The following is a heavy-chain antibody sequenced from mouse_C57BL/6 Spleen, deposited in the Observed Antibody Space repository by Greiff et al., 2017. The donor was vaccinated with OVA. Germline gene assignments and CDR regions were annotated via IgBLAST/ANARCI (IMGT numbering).Heavy chain of an antibody. V-gene: IGHV3-6*01. Sequence: DVKLQESGPGLVKPSQSLSLTCSVTGYSITSGYYWNWIRQFPGNKLEWMGYISYDGSNNYNPSLKNRISITRDTSKNQFFLKLNSVTTEDTATYYGARDHYGSSPYFDYWGQGTTLTVSS. CDR2: ISYDGSN. J-gene: IGHJ2*01. CDR1: GYSITSGYY. D-gene: IGHD1-1*01. CDR3: ARDHYGSSPYFDY.